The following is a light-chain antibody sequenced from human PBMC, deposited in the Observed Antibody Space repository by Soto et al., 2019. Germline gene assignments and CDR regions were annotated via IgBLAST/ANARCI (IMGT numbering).Light chain of an antibody. CDR2: DVS. J-gene: IGLJ1*01. CDR3: TSYTTSSTYV. Sequence: QSVLTQPASVSGSPGQSITISCTGTSSDIGGYHYVSWYQQHPGKPLKLMIYDVSSRPSGVSNRFSGSKSGNSASLTISWLQAEDEADYYCTSYTTSSTYVFGTGTKVTVL. CDR1: SSDIGGYHY. V-gene: IGLV2-14*01.